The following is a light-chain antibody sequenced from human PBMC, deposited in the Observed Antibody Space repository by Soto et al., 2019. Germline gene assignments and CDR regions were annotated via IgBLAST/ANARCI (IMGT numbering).Light chain of an antibody. CDR3: QQYGSSPRT. CDR2: GAS. Sequence: ETMMTQSPDTLSVSLGERATLSCRASQSVSNNYLAWYQQKPGQAPRLLIYGASSRATGIPDRFSGSGSGTDFTLTISRLEPEDFAVYYCQQYGSSPRTFGQGTKVDIK. J-gene: IGKJ1*01. CDR1: QSVSNNY. V-gene: IGKV3-20*01.